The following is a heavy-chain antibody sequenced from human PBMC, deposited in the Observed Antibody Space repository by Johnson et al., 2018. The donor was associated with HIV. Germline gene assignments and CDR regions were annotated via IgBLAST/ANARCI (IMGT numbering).Heavy chain of an antibody. Sequence: VQLVESGGGLVKPGGSLRLSCAASGFTFSNAWMSWVRQAPGKGLEWVSGIKSKTDGGTTDYAAPVKGRFTISRDDSKNTLYLQMNSLKTEDTAVYYCTTDLASDAFDIWGQGTMVTVSS. CDR2: IKSKTDGGTT. J-gene: IGHJ3*02. CDR1: GFTFSNAW. V-gene: IGHV3-15*01. CDR3: TTDLASDAFDI.